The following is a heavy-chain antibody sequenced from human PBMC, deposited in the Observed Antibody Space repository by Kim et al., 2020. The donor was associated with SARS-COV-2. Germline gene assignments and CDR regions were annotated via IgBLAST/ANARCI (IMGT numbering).Heavy chain of an antibody. D-gene: IGHD6-25*01. Sequence: GESLKISCQGSGFNFRRYWIGWVRQMPGKGLEWMGIIFPDDSDTRYNPSFEGQVTLSADESISTAFLQWNSLKASDNGIYFCVRQGGSTMEKGYYGMDVWGQGTTVIVSS. CDR3: VRQGGSTMEKGYYGMDV. V-gene: IGHV5-51*01. CDR2: IFPDDSDT. CDR1: GFNFRRYW. J-gene: IGHJ6*02.